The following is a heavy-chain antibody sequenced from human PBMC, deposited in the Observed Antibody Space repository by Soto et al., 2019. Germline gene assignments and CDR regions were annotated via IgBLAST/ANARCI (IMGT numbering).Heavy chain of an antibody. CDR1: GFTFSDYY. Sequence: GGSLRLSCAASGFTFSDYYMSWIRQAPGKGLEWVSYISSSSSYTNYADSVKGRFTISRDNAKNSLYLQTNSLRAEDTAVYYCAREEPGYCSSTSCFPSYYYYGMDVWGQGTTVTVSS. D-gene: IGHD2-2*01. V-gene: IGHV3-11*05. CDR2: ISSSSSYT. CDR3: AREEPGYCSSTSCFPSYYYYGMDV. J-gene: IGHJ6*02.